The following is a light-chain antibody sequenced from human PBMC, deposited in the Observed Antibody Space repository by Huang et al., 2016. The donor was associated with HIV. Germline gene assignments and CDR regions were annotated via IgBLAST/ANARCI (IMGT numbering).Light chain of an antibody. V-gene: IGKV3-20*01. Sequence: EIVLTQSPGTLSLSPGERATLSCRASQSLLSTYLAWYQHKPGQAPRLLIYSSSTRATGIPDRFSGSGSGTDFTLTNHRLEPEDFAVYYCQQYSEFPRTFGPGTKVEIK. J-gene: IGKJ3*01. CDR3: QQYSEFPRT. CDR2: SSS. CDR1: QSLLSTY.